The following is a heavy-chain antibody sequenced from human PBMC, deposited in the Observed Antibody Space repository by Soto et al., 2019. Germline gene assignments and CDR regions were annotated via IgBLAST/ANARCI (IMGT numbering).Heavy chain of an antibody. CDR3: AREVNSSPARGPNWFDP. Sequence: QVQLQESGPGLVQPSGTLSLTCAVSGDSINNSHWWSWVRQTPGKGLEWIGETYHSGTTNYNPSLKTQVHISIDKSTTQFSLKMNSGAAADTAVYYCAREVNSSPARGPNWFDPWGQGTLVTVSS. CDR1: GDSINNSHW. V-gene: IGHV4-4*02. D-gene: IGHD6-13*01. CDR2: TYHSGTT. J-gene: IGHJ5*02.